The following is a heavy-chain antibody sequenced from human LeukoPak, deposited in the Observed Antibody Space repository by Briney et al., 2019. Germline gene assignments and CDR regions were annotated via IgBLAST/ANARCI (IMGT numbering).Heavy chain of an antibody. CDR1: EDSVSSNSAA. Sequence: SQTLSLTCAISEDSVSSNSAAWSWIRQSPSRGLERLGRTYYRSKWYKYYAVSVKGRITINPDTSKNQFSLQLNSVTPEDTAVYYCARGPSYFQHWGQGTLVTVSS. V-gene: IGHV6-1*01. J-gene: IGHJ1*01. CDR2: TYYRSKWYK. CDR3: ARGPSYFQH.